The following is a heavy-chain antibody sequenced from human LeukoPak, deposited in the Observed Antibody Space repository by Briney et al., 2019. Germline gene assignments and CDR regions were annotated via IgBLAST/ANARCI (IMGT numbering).Heavy chain of an antibody. CDR1: GGSISSGDYY. CDR2: IYYSGST. V-gene: IGHV4-30-4*01. CDR3: AREITMVRGGYYCYYYGMDV. D-gene: IGHD3-10*01. Sequence: SETLSLTCTVSGGSISSGDYYWSWIRQPPGKGLEWIGYIYYSGSTYYNPSLKSRVTISVDTSKNQFSLKLSSVTAADTAVYYCAREITMVRGGYYCYYYGMDVWGQGTTVTVSS. J-gene: IGHJ6*02.